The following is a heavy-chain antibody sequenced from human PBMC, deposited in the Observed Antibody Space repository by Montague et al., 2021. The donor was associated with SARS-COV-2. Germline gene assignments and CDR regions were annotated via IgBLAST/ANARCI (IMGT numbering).Heavy chain of an antibody. CDR1: GFAFRNYW. CDR3: TRALDGSEVDTSDY. J-gene: IGHJ4*02. D-gene: IGHD3-22*01. CDR2: IRHDGNVK. Sequence: SLRLSCAASGFAFRNYWMSWVRQAPGKGLEWVANIRHDGNVKFYVDSVKGRFTISRDNAESSMYLQMNSLRAEDTAMYYCTRALDGSEVDTSDYWGQGTLVTVSS. V-gene: IGHV3-7*01.